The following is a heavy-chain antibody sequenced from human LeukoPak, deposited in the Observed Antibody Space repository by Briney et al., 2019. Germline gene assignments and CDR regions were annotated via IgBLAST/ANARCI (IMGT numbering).Heavy chain of an antibody. CDR2: IYYSGST. CDR3: ARADYGGISP. Sequence: SETLSLTCTVSGGTISSGGYYWSWIRQRPGKGLEWIGYIYYSGSTYYNPSLKSRVTISVDTSKNQFSLRLSSVTAADTAVYYCARADYGGISPWGQGTLVTVSS. D-gene: IGHD4-23*01. V-gene: IGHV4-31*03. CDR1: GGTISSGGYY. J-gene: IGHJ5*02.